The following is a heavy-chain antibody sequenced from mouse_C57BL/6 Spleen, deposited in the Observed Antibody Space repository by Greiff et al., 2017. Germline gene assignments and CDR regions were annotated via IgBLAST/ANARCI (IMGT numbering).Heavy chain of an antibody. CDR3: ARMNYGSSKGY. CDR2: IYPGDGDT. CDR1: GYAFSSSW. V-gene: IGHV1-80*01. D-gene: IGHD1-1*01. J-gene: IGHJ2*01. Sequence: VKLVESGAELVKPGASVKISCKASGYAFSSSWMNWVKQRPGKGLEWIGQIYPGDGDTNYNGKFKGKATLTADKSSSTAYMQLSSLTSEDSAVYFCARMNYGSSKGYWGQGTTLTVSS.